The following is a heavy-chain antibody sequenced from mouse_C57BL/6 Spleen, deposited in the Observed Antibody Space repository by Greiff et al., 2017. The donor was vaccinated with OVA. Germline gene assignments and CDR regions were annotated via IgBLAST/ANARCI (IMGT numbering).Heavy chain of an antibody. CDR1: GYTFTDYY. J-gene: IGHJ2*01. CDR2: IYPGSGNT. V-gene: IGHV1-76*01. D-gene: IGHD1-1*01. Sequence: QVQLKQSGAELVRPGASVKLSCKASGYTFTDYYINWVKQRPGQGLAWIARIYPGSGNTYYNEKFKGKATLTAEKSPSTAYMQLSSLTSEDSAVYFCARDEITTVGDYWGQGTTLTVSS. CDR3: ARDEITTVGDY.